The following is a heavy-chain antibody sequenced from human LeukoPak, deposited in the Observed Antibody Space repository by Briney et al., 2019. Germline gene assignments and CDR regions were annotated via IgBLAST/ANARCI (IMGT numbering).Heavy chain of an antibody. CDR2: ISNDGSNK. CDR1: GLTFSSYP. D-gene: IGHD1-26*01. Sequence: GGSLRLSCAASGLTFSSYPMHWDRQAPGKGLEWVALISNDGSNKYYADSVKGRFTISRDNSKNTLYLQVDSLGADDTAVYYCARDCMHGTYSLEKWGQGTLVTVSS. J-gene: IGHJ4*02. CDR3: ARDCMHGTYSLEK. V-gene: IGHV3-30-3*01.